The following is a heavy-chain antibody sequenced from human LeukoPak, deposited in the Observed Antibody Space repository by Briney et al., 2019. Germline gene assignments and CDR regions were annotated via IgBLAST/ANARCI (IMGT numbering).Heavy chain of an antibody. CDR2: FDVIDSET. CDR3: AAGRPYSLLDY. Sequence: ASVKVSCTVSGSSLSELSLYWVRQAPGKGLEWMGGFDVIDSETFYAQKFQGRVTMTEDSSRDTAYMELRSLTSDDTALYYCAAGRPYSLLDYWGQGTLVTLSS. D-gene: IGHD5-18*01. V-gene: IGHV1-24*01. J-gene: IGHJ4*02. CDR1: GSSLSELS.